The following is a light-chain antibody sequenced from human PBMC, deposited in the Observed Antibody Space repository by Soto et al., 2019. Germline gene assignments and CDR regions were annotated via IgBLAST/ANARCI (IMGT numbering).Light chain of an antibody. V-gene: IGLV2-14*01. CDR1: SSDVGGFNY. J-gene: IGLJ2*01. CDR2: EVT. CDR3: SSYTSSNTLV. Sequence: QSALTQPASVSGSPGQSITVSCTGTSSDVGGFNYVSWYQQHPGKAPKLMIYEVTNRPSGVSNRFSGSKSGNTASLTISGLQAEDEGDYYCSSYTSSNTLVFGGGTKLTVL.